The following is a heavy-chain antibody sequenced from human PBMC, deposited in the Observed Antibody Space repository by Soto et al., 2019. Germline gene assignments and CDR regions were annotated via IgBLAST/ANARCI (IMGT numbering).Heavy chain of an antibody. V-gene: IGHV4-34*01. CDR1: GGSFSGYY. J-gene: IGHJ4*02. CDR3: AXSRKSGYYGSGSYPY. Sequence: PSETLSLTCAVYGGSFSGYYWSWIRQPPGKGLEWIGEINHSGSTNYNPSLKSRVTISVDTSKNQFSLKLSSVTAADTAVYYCAXSRKSGYYGSGSYPYWGQGTLVTVYS. D-gene: IGHD3-10*01. CDR2: INHSGST.